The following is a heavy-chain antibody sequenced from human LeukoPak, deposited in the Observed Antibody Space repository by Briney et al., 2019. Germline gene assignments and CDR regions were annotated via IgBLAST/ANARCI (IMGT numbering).Heavy chain of an antibody. J-gene: IGHJ5*02. CDR1: GDSVSSNSAA. CDR3: ARGVYCTNGVCYTVNWFDP. V-gene: IGHV6-1*01. CDR2: TYYRSKWYN. Sequence: SQTLSLTCALSGDSVSSNSAAWNWIRQSPSRGLEWLGRTYYRSKWYNDYAVSVKSRITINPDTSKNQFSLQLNSVTPEDTAVYYCARGVYCTNGVCYTVNWFDPWGQGTLVTVSS. D-gene: IGHD2-8*01.